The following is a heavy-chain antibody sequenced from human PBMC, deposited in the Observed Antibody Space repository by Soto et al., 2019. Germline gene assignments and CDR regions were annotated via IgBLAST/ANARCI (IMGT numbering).Heavy chain of an antibody. CDR2: IYSGGST. CDR3: ARDRDGDYEGGYFDY. V-gene: IGHV3-66*01. D-gene: IGHD4-17*01. J-gene: IGHJ4*02. Sequence: ESGGGLVQPGGSLRLSCAASGFTVSSNYMSWVRQAPGKGLEWVSVIYSGGSTYYADSVKGRFTISRDNSKNTLYLQMNSLRAEDTAVYYCARDRDGDYEGGYFDYWGQGTLVTVSS. CDR1: GFTVSSNY.